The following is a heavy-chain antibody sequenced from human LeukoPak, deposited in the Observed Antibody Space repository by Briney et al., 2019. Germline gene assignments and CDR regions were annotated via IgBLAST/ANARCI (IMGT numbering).Heavy chain of an antibody. D-gene: IGHD6-13*01. V-gene: IGHV3-23*01. CDR3: AKDGSSSPRELFMDV. CDR2: ISGSGGST. CDR1: GFTFSSYA. J-gene: IGHJ6*03. Sequence: GGSLRLSCAASGFTFSSYAMSWVRQAPGKGLAWVSAISGSGGSTYYADSVKGRFTISRDNSKNTLYLQMNSLRAEDTAVYYCAKDGSSSPRELFMDVWGKGTTVTVSS.